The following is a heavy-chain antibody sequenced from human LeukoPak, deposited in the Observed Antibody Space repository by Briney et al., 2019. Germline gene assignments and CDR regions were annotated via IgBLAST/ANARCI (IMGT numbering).Heavy chain of an antibody. Sequence: SETLSLTCTVSGGSISSGDYYWSWIRQPPGKGLEWIGYIYYSGSTYYNPSLKSRVTISVDTSKNQFSLKLSSVTAADTAVYYCARHLGYSSSWYFDYWGQGTLVTVSS. V-gene: IGHV4-30-4*01. J-gene: IGHJ4*02. D-gene: IGHD6-13*01. CDR2: IYYSGST. CDR1: GGSISSGDYY. CDR3: ARHLGYSSSWYFDY.